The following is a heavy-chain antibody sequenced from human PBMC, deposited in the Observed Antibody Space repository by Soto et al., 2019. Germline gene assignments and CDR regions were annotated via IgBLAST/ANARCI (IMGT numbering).Heavy chain of an antibody. J-gene: IGHJ6*02. V-gene: IGHV1-58*01. D-gene: IGHD1-26*01. Sequence: ASVKVSCKASGFTFTSSAVQWVRQARGQRLEWIGWVVVGSGNTNYAQKFQERVTITRDMSTSTAYMELSSLRSEDTAVYYCAAEAMGGATMNYYYYGMDVWGQGTTVTVSS. CDR3: AAEAMGGATMNYYYYGMDV. CDR1: GFTFTSSA. CDR2: VVVGSGNT.